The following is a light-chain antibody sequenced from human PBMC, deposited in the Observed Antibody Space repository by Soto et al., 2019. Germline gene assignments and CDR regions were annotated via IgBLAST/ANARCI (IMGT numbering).Light chain of an antibody. Sequence: QSALTQPASVSGSPGQSITISCTGTSSDVGGFNYVSWYQHHPGKAPKLMIYEVSNRPSGVSNRFPGSKSGNTASLTVSGLQAEDEADYYCSSYTSSNTEVFGTGTKVTVL. V-gene: IGLV2-14*01. J-gene: IGLJ1*01. CDR1: SSDVGGFNY. CDR2: EVS. CDR3: SSYTSSNTEV.